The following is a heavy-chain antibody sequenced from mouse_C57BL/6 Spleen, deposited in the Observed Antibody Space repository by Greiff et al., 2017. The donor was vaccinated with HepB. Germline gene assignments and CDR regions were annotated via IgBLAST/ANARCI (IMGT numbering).Heavy chain of an antibody. J-gene: IGHJ1*03. CDR1: GYAFSSYW. V-gene: IGHV1-80*01. D-gene: IGHD2-1*01. CDR3: ARNYGNYDWYFDV. CDR2: IYPGDGDT. Sequence: VQVVESGAELVKPGASVKISCKASGYAFSSYWMNWVKQRPGKGLEWIGQIYPGDGDTNYNGKFKGKATLTADKSSSTAYMQLSSLTSEDSAVYFCARNYGNYDWYFDVWGTGTTVTVSS.